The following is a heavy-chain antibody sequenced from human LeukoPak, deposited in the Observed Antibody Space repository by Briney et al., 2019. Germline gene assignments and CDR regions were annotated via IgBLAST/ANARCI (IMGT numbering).Heavy chain of an antibody. CDR2: IHNNGNT. J-gene: IGHJ4*02. CDR1: GFDVSINY. CDR3: ARDEAGESRTSPVVRGVTFDY. Sequence: GGSLRLSCAASGFDVSINYMNWIRQSPEKGLEWVSIIHNNGNTYYADSVKGRFTVSRDNFKNTVYLEMNSLRAEDTAVYYCARDEAGESRTSPVVRGVTFDYWGQGTLVTVSS. V-gene: IGHV3-66*01. D-gene: IGHD3-10*01.